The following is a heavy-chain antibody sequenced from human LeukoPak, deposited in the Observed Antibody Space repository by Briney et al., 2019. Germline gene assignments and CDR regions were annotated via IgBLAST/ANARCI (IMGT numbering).Heavy chain of an antibody. Sequence: GGSLRLSCAVSGFIFNNFAMSWVRQAPGKGLEWVSAISGSGGSTYYADSVKGRFTISRDNSRNTLYLQMNSLRAEDTAVYYCAKDQYYYDSSGYYAAFDYWGQGTLVTVSS. CDR3: AKDQYYYDSSGYYAAFDY. CDR1: GFIFNNFA. D-gene: IGHD3-22*01. V-gene: IGHV3-23*01. J-gene: IGHJ4*02. CDR2: ISGSGGST.